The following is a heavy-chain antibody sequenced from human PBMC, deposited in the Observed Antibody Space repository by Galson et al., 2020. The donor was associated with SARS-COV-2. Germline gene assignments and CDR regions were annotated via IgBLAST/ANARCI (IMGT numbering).Heavy chain of an antibody. V-gene: IGHV3-49*04. CDR3: ARDNTLVAAGGVKRYYGMDV. D-gene: IGHD6-13*01. CDR1: GFIFRDYT. CDR2: FRSKVFAGSL. J-gene: IGHJ6*02. Sequence: GESLKISCTTSGFIFRDYTMSWVRQAPGKGLEWLGLFRSKVFAGSLESAASVKGRFTISRDDSKGIAYLQMNSLKTEDTALYYCARDNTLVAAGGVKRYYGMDVCGQGTTGTVSS.